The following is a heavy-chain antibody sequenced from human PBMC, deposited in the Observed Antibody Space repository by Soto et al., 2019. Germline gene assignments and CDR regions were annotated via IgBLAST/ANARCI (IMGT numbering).Heavy chain of an antibody. CDR2: ISGTRNII. Sequence: EVQLVESGGGLVQPGRSLRLSCAPSGFTFYDFAMHWVRQAPGKGLEWVSRISGTRNIIDYADSVKGRFIISRDNAKNSLYLQMNSLRPEDTAFYYCVKDMYEGSSGGSLDYWGQGTLVTVSS. V-gene: IGHV3-9*01. J-gene: IGHJ4*02. D-gene: IGHD2-15*01. CDR1: GFTFYDFA. CDR3: VKDMYEGSSGGSLDY.